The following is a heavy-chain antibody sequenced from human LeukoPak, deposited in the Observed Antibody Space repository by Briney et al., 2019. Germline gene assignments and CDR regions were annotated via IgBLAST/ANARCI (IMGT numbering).Heavy chain of an antibody. D-gene: IGHD6-6*01. Sequence: SVKVSCKASGYTFTGYYMHWVRQAPGQGLEWMGGIIPIFGTANYAQKFQGRVTITADESTSTAYMELSSLRSEDTAVYYCARDRREYSSSGDAFDIWGQGTMVTVSS. V-gene: IGHV1-69*13. CDR1: GYTFTGYY. J-gene: IGHJ3*02. CDR2: IIPIFGTA. CDR3: ARDRREYSSSGDAFDI.